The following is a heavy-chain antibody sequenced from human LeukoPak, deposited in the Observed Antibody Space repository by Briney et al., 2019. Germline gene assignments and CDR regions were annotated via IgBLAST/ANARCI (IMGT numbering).Heavy chain of an antibody. Sequence: ASVKVSCKASGGTFISYAISWVRQAPGQGLEWMGGIIPIFGTANYAQMFQGRVTITADESTSTAYMELSSLRSEDTAVYYCARDQRWLQLGRELDYWGQGTLVTVSS. CDR1: GGTFISYA. J-gene: IGHJ4*02. V-gene: IGHV1-69*01. CDR2: IIPIFGTA. D-gene: IGHD5-24*01. CDR3: ARDQRWLQLGRELDY.